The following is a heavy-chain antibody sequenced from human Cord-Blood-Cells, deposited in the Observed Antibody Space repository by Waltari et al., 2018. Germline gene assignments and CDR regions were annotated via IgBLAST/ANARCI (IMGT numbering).Heavy chain of an antibody. Sequence: QVQLPQWGAGLLKPSETLSLTCAVYGGSFRGYSWSWIRQPPGTGLEWIGEINHSGSTNYNPSLKSRVTISVDTSKNQFSLKLSSVTAADTAVYYCARGLGCSGGSCLYYFDYWGQGTLVTVSS. V-gene: IGHV4-34*01. CDR3: ARGLGCSGGSCLYYFDY. CDR2: INHSGST. J-gene: IGHJ4*02. D-gene: IGHD2-15*01. CDR1: GGSFRGYS.